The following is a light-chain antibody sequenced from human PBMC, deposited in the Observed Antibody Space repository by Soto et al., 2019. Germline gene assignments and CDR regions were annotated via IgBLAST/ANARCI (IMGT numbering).Light chain of an antibody. J-gene: IGKJ3*01. V-gene: IGKV1-9*01. Sequence: DIQLTQSPSFLSASVGDRVTITCRASQGISSYLAWYQQKPGKAPKLLIYAASTLQSGVPSRFSGSGYGTEFTLTISSLQPEDFETYYCQQLNSYSFTFGPGTKVDIK. CDR3: QQLNSYSFT. CDR1: QGISSY. CDR2: AAS.